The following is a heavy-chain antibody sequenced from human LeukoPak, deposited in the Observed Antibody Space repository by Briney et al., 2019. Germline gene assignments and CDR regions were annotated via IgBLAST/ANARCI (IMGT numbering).Heavy chain of an antibody. CDR2: IYTSGTT. CDR1: GGSISNYY. J-gene: IGHJ5*02. V-gene: IGHV4-4*07. D-gene: IGHD6-13*01. Sequence: PSETLSLTCTVPGGSISNYYWSWIRQPAGKGLEWIGRIYTSGTTNYNPSLKSRVTMSVDTSKNQFSLKLSSVTAADTAIYYCAKDMTAAAYNWFDPWGRGTLVTVSS. CDR3: AKDMTAAAYNWFDP.